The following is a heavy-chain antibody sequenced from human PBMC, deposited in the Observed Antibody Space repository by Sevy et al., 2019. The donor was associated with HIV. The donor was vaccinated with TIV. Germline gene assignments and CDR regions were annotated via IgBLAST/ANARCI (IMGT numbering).Heavy chain of an antibody. Sequence: ASVKVSCKASGGTFSSYAISWVRQAPGQGLEWMGGIIPIFGTANYAQKFQGRVTITADKSTSTAYMELSSLRSEDTAVYYCARGPSPRWTVEMADKGGYYYYYMDVWGKWTTVTVSS. V-gene: IGHV1-69*06. D-gene: IGHD6-19*01. CDR2: IIPIFGTA. J-gene: IGHJ6*03. CDR1: GGTFSSYA. CDR3: ARGPSPRWTVEMADKGGYYYYYMDV.